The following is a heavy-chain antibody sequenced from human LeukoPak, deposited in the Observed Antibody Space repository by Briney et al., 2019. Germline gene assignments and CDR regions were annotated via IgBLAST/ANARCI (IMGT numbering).Heavy chain of an antibody. CDR1: GGTFSSYA. CDR3: AREEALGSGSFDY. Sequence: SVKVSCKASGGTFSSYAISWVRQAPGQGLEWMGGIIPIFGTANYAQKFQGRVTITADESTSTAYMELSSLRSEDTAVYYCAREEALGSGSFDYWGQGTLVTVSS. CDR2: IIPIFGTA. V-gene: IGHV1-69*13. J-gene: IGHJ4*02. D-gene: IGHD1-26*01.